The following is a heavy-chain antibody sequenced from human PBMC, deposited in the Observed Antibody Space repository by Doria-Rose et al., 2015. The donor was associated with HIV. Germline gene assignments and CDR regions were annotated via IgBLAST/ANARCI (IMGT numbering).Heavy chain of an antibody. J-gene: IGHJ4*02. CDR2: IFSDDDR. Sequence: SGPVLVKPTETLTLTCTVSGVSLSSPGMGVSWIRQPPGKALEWLANIFSDDDRSYKTSLKSRRTISRGTSKSQVVLTMTDMDPVDTATYYCARIKSSRWYHKYYFDFWGQGTLVIVSA. D-gene: IGHD6-13*01. CDR3: ARIKSSRWYHKYYFDF. CDR1: GVSLSSPGMG. V-gene: IGHV2-26*01.